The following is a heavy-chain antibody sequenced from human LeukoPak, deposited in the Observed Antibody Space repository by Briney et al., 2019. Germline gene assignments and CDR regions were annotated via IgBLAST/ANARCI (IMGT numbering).Heavy chain of an antibody. CDR1: GGSISIGGYY. V-gene: IGHV4-31*03. CDR3: ARDDYSGAFDI. CDR2: ISYNGNT. J-gene: IGHJ3*02. Sequence: PSETLSLTCTVSGGSISIGGYYWSWIRQHPGKGLEWIGYISYNGNTYYNPSLKSRVTISVDTSKNQFSLKLSSVTAADTAVYYCARDDYSGAFDIWGQGTMVTVSS. D-gene: IGHD4-11*01.